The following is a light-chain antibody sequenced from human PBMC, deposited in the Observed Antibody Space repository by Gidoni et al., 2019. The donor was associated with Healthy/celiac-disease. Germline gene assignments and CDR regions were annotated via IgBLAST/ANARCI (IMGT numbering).Light chain of an antibody. J-gene: IGKJ1*01. CDR2: AAS. V-gene: IGKV1-39*01. CDR3: QQSYSTPRT. Sequence: IQMTQSPSSLSASVVDRVTITCRASQSSSSYLNWYQQKPGKAPKLLIYAASSLQSGVPSRFSGSGSGTDFTLTISSLQPEDFANYYCQQSYSTPRTFGQGTKVEIK. CDR1: QSSSSY.